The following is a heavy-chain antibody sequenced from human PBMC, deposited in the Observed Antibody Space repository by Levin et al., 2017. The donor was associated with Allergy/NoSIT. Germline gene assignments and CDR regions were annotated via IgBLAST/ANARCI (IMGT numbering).Heavy chain of an antibody. J-gene: IGHJ5*02. CDR3: VGEMALQSRVINFGCDP. V-gene: IGHV4-38-2*02. D-gene: IGHD3-22*01. CDR2: IYPSGCT. Sequence: SETLSLTCAVSGVSINGGYHCAWFRQPPGKELQWIVSIYPSGCTYYNPSLKSRVSISVVTSKNQFSLILTAMTVADRAVYYCVGEMALQSRVINFGCDPWGQGTLVTVSS. CDR1: GVSINGGYH.